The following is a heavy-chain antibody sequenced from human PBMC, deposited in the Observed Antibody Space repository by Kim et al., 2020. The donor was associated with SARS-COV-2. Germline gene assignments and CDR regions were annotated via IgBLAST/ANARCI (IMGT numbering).Heavy chain of an antibody. CDR1: GGTFSSYA. Sequence: SVKVSCKASGGTFSSYAISWVRQAPGQGLEWMGRIIPILGIANYAQKFQGRVTITADKSTSTAYMELSSLRSEDTAVYYCARAGSGSYSYYFDYWGQGTLVTVSS. CDR3: ARAGSGSYSYYFDY. D-gene: IGHD1-26*01. CDR2: IIPILGIA. V-gene: IGHV1-69*04. J-gene: IGHJ4*02.